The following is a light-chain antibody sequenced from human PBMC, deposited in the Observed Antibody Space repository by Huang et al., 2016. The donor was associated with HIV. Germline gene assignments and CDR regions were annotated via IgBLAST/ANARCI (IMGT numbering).Light chain of an antibody. CDR3: QESYSLLWT. Sequence: DIQMTQSPSSLSASVGDRVTITCRASQSISRYLRWYQQKPGKAPKLLIFAASSLQSGVPSRFSGSGSGTNFTLTITTLQPEDFATYYCQESYSLLWTFGQGTKVEIK. CDR2: AAS. V-gene: IGKV1-39*01. J-gene: IGKJ1*01. CDR1: QSISRY.